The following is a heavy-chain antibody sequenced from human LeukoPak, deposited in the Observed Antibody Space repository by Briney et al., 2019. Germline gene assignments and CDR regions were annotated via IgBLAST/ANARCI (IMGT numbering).Heavy chain of an antibody. CDR1: GGSFTVYY. V-gene: IGHV4-34*01. CDR2: INHSVNT. Sequence: SETLSLTCAVYGGSFTVYYWSGSRQPPGKGREWSGEINHSVNTNYNPSLKSRVTISLDTSKNQFSLKLSSVPAADTAVYYCARASIVVVPAALFDYWGQGTLVTVSS. J-gene: IGHJ4*02. D-gene: IGHD2-2*01. CDR3: ARASIVVVPAALFDY.